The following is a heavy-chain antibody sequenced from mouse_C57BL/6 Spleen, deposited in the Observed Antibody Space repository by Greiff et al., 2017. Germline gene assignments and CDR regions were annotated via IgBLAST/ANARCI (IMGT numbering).Heavy chain of an antibody. D-gene: IGHD1-1*01. CDR3: ARSGVYYGSSYDFDY. CDR1: GYTFTSYW. J-gene: IGHJ2*01. V-gene: IGHV1-64*01. CDR2: IHPNSGST. Sequence: QVQLQQPGAELVKPGASVKLSCKASGYTFTSYWMHWVKQRPGQGLEWIGMIHPNSGSTNYNEKFKSKATLTVDKSSSTAYMQLSSLTSEDSAVYYGARSGVYYGSSYDFDYWGQGTTLTVSS.